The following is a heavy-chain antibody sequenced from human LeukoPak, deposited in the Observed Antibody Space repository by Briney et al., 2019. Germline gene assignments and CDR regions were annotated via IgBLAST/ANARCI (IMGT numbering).Heavy chain of an antibody. D-gene: IGHD3-22*01. J-gene: IGHJ4*02. V-gene: IGHV3-23*01. CDR1: GFTFSSNV. CDR2: IPASGGST. Sequence: GGSLRLSCVASGFTFSSNVMIWVRQAPGKGLEWVSSIPASGGSTYYADSVKGRFTISRDNSKNSLYLQMNSLRAEDTAVYYCAKERNLVVVVTGSFDYRGQGTLVTVSS. CDR3: AKERNLVVVVTGSFDY.